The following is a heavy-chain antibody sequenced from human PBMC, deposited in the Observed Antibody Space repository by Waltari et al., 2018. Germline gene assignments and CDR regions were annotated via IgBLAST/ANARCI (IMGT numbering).Heavy chain of an antibody. CDR2: KKEDGNEK. CDR3: ARGPY. Sequence: EVQLVESGGGLVQPGGSLRLSCAGSGFTFGRYWVSWVRQAPGKGLEWVANKKEDGNEKYYVDSVMGRFTISRDNAKNSLHLQMNSLRADDTAVYYCARGPYWGQGTLVTVSS. J-gene: IGHJ4*02. V-gene: IGHV3-7*04. CDR1: GFTFGRYW.